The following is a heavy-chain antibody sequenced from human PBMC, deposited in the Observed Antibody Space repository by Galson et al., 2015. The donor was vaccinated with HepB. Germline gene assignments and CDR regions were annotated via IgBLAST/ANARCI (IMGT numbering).Heavy chain of an antibody. CDR1: GFTFSSYG. V-gene: IGHV3-33*01. D-gene: IGHD3-22*01. CDR3: ARDGLVIGGRAWGLSGNFDY. Sequence: SLRLSCAASGFTFSSYGMHWVRQAPGKGLEWVAVIWYDGSNKYYADSVKGRFTISRDNSKNTLYLQMNSLRAEDTAVYYCARDGLVIGGRAWGLSGNFDYWGQGTLVTVSS. CDR2: IWYDGSNK. J-gene: IGHJ4*02.